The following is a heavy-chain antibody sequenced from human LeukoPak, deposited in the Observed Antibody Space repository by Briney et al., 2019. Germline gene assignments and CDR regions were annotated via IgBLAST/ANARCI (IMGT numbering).Heavy chain of an antibody. CDR2: IYYSGST. D-gene: IGHD6-13*01. CDR3: ARMAAGWWFDP. J-gene: IGHJ5*02. V-gene: IGHV4-59*12. CDR1: GGSISSYY. Sequence: SETLSLTCTVSGGSISSYYWSWIRQPPGKGLEWIGYIYYSGSTNYNPSLKSRVTISVDTSKNQFSLRLSSVTAADTAVYYCARMAAGWWFDPWGQRTLVTVSS.